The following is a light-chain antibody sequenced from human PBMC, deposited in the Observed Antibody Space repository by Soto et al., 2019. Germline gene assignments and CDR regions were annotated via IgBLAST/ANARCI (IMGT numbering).Light chain of an antibody. J-gene: IGLJ1*01. CDR3: ISYTGSSTSYV. CDR1: ISDVGRYNI. CDR2: EGS. Sequence: QSLLTQPSSLSGSPGQSITISCTGTISDVGRYNIVSWYQQHPGKAPKLMIYEGSKRPSGVSDRFSGSKSGNTASLTISGLQAEDEADYYCISYTGSSTSYVFGSGTKVTVL. V-gene: IGLV2-14*02.